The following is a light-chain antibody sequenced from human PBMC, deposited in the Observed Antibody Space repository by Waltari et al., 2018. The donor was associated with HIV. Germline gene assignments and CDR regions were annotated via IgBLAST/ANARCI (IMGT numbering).Light chain of an antibody. Sequence: ELVITQPQAPLSVPPGERATLSCRASQSVSSNLAWYQQKPGQAPRLLIYGASTRATGIPARFSGSGSGTEFTLTISSLQSEDFAVYYCQQYNNWPPYTFGQGTKLEIK. J-gene: IGKJ2*01. CDR2: GAS. CDR3: QQYNNWPPYT. CDR1: QSVSSN. V-gene: IGKV3-15*01.